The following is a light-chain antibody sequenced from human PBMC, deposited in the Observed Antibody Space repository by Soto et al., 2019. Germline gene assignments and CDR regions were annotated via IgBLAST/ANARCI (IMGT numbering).Light chain of an antibody. V-gene: IGKV2-30*02. CDR1: QSLVHSDGIAY. CDR2: KVS. J-gene: IGKJ5*01. Sequence: DVVMTQSPLSLPVTLGQPASISCMANQSLVHSDGIAYFSWFQQRPGRSTRRLIYKVSNRDSGVPARFSGSGSGTDFALKISRVEAEDVGVYCCMQGTHWPITFGQGTRLEVK. CDR3: MQGTHWPIT.